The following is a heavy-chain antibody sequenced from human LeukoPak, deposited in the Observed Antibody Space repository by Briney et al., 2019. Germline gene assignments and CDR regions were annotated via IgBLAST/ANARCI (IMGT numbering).Heavy chain of an antibody. CDR2: VNSDGSTA. Sequence: GGSLRPSCAASGFTFSSYWMFWVRQFPGKGLVWVSRVNSDGSTATYADSVKGRFTISRDNAKNTLYLQMNSLRAEGTAVYYCARGYSGTYRFDYWGQGILVTVSS. D-gene: IGHD1-26*01. CDR3: ARGYSGTYRFDY. J-gene: IGHJ4*02. CDR1: GFTFSSYW. V-gene: IGHV3-74*01.